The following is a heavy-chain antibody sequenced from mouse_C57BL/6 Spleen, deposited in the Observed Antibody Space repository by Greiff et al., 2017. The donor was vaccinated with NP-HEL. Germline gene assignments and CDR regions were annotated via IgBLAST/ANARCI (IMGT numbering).Heavy chain of an antibody. V-gene: IGHV5-17*01. D-gene: IGHD1-1*01. CDR2: ISSGSSTI. CDR1: GFTFSDYG. CDR3: DRNYGSSYWYFDV. J-gene: IGHJ1*03. Sequence: EVMLVESGGGLVKPGGSLKLSCAASGFTFSDYGMHWVRQAPEKGLEWVAYISSGSSTIYYADTVKGRFTISRDNAKNTLFLQMTSLRSEDTAMYYCDRNYGSSYWYFDVWGTGTTVTVSS.